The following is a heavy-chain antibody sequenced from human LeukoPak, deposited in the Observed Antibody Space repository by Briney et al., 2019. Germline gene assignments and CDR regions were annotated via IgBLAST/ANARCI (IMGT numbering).Heavy chain of an antibody. D-gene: IGHD1-26*01. CDR3: TTPLAMGIDY. Sequence: GGSLRLSCAASGFTFSNAWMSWVRQAPGKGLEWVGRIKSKSDGGTTDYAAPVKGRFTLSGDDSKNTLYLQMNSLKTEDTAVYYCTTPLAMGIDYWGQGTLVTVSS. V-gene: IGHV3-15*01. CDR1: GFTFSNAW. J-gene: IGHJ4*02. CDR2: IKSKSDGGTT.